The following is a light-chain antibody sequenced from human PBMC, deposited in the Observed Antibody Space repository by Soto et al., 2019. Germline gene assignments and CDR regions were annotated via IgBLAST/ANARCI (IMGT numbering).Light chain of an antibody. CDR1: QSVSSY. Sequence: EIVLTQSPTTLSLSRGGSCTVSCRASQSVSSYLAWYQQKPGQAPRLLIYDASNRATGIPDRFSGSGSGTDFTLTIRRLEPEDFAVYYCQQYGSSPRTFGQGTKVDI. CDR3: QQYGSSPRT. J-gene: IGKJ1*01. V-gene: IGKV3-20*01. CDR2: DAS.